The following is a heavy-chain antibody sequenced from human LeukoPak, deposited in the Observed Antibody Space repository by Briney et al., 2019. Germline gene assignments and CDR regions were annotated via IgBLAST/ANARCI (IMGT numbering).Heavy chain of an antibody. J-gene: IGHJ4*02. D-gene: IGHD2-2*01. CDR3: ATEYCSSTSCPFDY. CDR1: GYTLTELS. V-gene: IGHV1-24*01. Sequence: ASVKVSCKVSGYTLTELSMHWVRQAPGKGLEWMGGFDPEDGETIYAQKFQGRVTMTEDTSTDTAYMELSSLRSEDTAVYYCATEYCSSTSCPFDYWGQGTLVTVSS. CDR2: FDPEDGET.